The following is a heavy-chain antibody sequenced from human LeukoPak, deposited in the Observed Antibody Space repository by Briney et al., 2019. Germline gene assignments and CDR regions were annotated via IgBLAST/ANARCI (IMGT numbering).Heavy chain of an antibody. J-gene: IGHJ2*01. CDR1: GGTFSSYA. CDR2: IIPIFGTA. D-gene: IGHD4-23*01. Sequence: SVKVSCKASGGTFSSYAISWVRQAPGQGLEWMGGIIPIFGTANYAQKFQGRVTITTDESTSTAYMELSSLRSEDTAVYFCARTPQDYGGNPPDLWGRGTLVTVSS. V-gene: IGHV1-69*05. CDR3: ARTPQDYGGNPPDL.